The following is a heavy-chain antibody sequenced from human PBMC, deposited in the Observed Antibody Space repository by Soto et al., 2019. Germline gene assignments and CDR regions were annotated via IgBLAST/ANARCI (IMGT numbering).Heavy chain of an antibody. CDR1: GFTFDDYA. CDR3: AKDIEGPDYGDYGVWFDP. J-gene: IGHJ5*02. V-gene: IGHV3-9*01. D-gene: IGHD4-17*01. CDR2: ISWNSGSI. Sequence: EVQLVESGGGLVQPGRSLRLSCAASGFTFDDYAMHWVRQAPGKGLEWVSGISWNSGSIGYADSVKGRFTISRDNAKNSLYLQMNSLRAEDTALYYCAKDIEGPDYGDYGVWFDPWGQGTLVTVSS.